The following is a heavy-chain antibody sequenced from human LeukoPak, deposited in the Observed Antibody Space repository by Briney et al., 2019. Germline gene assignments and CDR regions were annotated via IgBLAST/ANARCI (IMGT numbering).Heavy chain of an antibody. CDR3: ARDREYYFGY. Sequence: GGSLRLSCAASGFALSDYYMSWIRQAPGKGLEWVSYISSSSIYTNYADSVKGRFTISRDNAKNSLYLQMNSLRAEDTAVYYCARDREYYFGYWGQGTLVTVSS. J-gene: IGHJ4*02. CDR1: GFALSDYY. CDR2: ISSSSIYT. V-gene: IGHV3-11*06.